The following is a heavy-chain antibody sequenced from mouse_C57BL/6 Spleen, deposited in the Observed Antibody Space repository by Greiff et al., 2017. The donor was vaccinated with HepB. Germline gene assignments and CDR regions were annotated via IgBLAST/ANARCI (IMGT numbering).Heavy chain of an antibody. CDR1: GFTFSSYA. CDR2: ISDGGSYT. J-gene: IGHJ1*03. CDR3: ARDRGTGRYFDV. D-gene: IGHD2-14*01. Sequence: EVKLVESGGGLVKPGGSLKLSCAASGFTFSSYAMSWVRQTPEKRLEWVATISDGGSYTYYPDNVKGRFTISRDNAKNNLYLQMGHLKSEDTAMYYCARDRGTGRYFDVWGTWTTVTVSS. V-gene: IGHV5-4*01.